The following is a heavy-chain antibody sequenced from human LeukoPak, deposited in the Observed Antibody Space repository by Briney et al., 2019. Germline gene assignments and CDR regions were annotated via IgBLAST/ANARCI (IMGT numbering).Heavy chain of an antibody. CDR1: GFTFSSYA. CDR3: AKDRDYYGSGSPFDY. D-gene: IGHD3-10*01. CDR2: ISGSGGST. J-gene: IGHJ4*02. Sequence: PGGSLRLSCAASGFTFSSYAMSWVRQAPGQGQELVWAISGSGGSTYYADSVKGRFTISRDNSKNTLYLQMNSLRAEDTAVYYCAKDRDYYGSGSPFDYWGQGTLVTVSS. V-gene: IGHV3-23*01.